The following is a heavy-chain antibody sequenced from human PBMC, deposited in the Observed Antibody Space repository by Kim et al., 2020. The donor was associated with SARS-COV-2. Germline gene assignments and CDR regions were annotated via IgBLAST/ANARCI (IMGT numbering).Heavy chain of an antibody. D-gene: IGHD2-2*03. CDR2: TYYRSKWYN. V-gene: IGHV6-1*01. CDR3: ARGVGELDNYYYYYGMDV. CDR1: GDSVSSNSAA. J-gene: IGHJ6*02. Sequence: SQTLSLTCAISGDSVSSNSAAWNWIRQSPSRGLEWLGRTYYRSKWYNDYAVSVKSRITINPDTSKNQFSLQLNSVTPEDTAVYYCARGVGELDNYYYYYGMDVWGQGTTVTVSS.